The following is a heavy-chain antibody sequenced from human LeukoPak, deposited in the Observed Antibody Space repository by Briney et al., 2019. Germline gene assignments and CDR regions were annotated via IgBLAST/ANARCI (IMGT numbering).Heavy chain of an antibody. J-gene: IGHJ3*01. Sequence: MPSETLSLTCTVSSGFFRYYYWSWIRQPPGKGLEWIGYIHYTGTTNYNPSLKSRVTLSLDTSKNQLSLKLNSVTAADAAVYYCAAQHQLVNTFDLWGQGTIISVSS. CDR2: IHYTGTT. D-gene: IGHD6-13*01. V-gene: IGHV4-59*01. CDR1: SGFFRYYY. CDR3: AAQHQLVNTFDL.